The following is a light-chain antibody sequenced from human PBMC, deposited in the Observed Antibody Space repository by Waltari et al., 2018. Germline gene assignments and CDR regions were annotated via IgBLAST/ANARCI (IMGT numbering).Light chain of an antibody. J-gene: IGKJ3*01. CDR3: LQYNSNPFT. V-gene: IGKV1-17*01. Sequence: DIQMTQSPSSLSASAGDRVTITCRASQGIGTYLNWYQQKPGKAPKRLIYAASSLESGVPSRFSGSGSVTDFTLTISSLHPEDFATYYCLQYNSNPFTFGPGTKLDIK. CDR1: QGIGTY. CDR2: AAS.